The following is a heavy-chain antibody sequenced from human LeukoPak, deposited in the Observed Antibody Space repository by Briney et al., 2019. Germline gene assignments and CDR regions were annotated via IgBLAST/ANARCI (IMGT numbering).Heavy chain of an antibody. Sequence: SETLSLTCAVYGGSFSGYSWSWIRQPPGKGLEWIGEMNYTGSITYNPSLKSRVTMSVDTSKYQFSLKLISVTAADTAVYFCARGVWFDSRGQGTLVTVSS. J-gene: IGHJ5*01. CDR3: ARGVWFDS. CDR2: MNYTGSI. CDR1: GGSFSGYS. V-gene: IGHV4-34*01.